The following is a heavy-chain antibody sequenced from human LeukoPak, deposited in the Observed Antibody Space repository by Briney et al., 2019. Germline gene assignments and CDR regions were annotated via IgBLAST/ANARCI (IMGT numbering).Heavy chain of an antibody. CDR1: GFTVSSNY. V-gene: IGHV3-53*01. Sequence: GGSLRLSCAASGFTVSSNYMSWVRQAPGKGLEWVSVIYSGGGTYYADSVKGRFTISRDNAKNSLYLQMNSLRAEDTAVYYCTRTLRLNTPRAFDVWGQGTVVTVSS. D-gene: IGHD4/OR15-4a*01. J-gene: IGHJ3*01. CDR3: TRTLRLNTPRAFDV. CDR2: IYSGGGT.